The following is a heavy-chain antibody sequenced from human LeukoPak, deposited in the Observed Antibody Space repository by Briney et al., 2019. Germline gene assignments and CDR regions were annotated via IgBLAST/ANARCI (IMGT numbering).Heavy chain of an antibody. J-gene: IGHJ3*02. D-gene: IGHD4-23*01. CDR1: GFSFSNCS. CDR3: AGDYEGNLAFDI. Sequence: GGSLRLSCAASGFSFSNCSMNWVRQAPGKGLEWVSSISSSSTYIYYADSLEGRFTISRDNVRNSLYLQMNSLRAEDTAVYYCAGDYEGNLAFDIWGQGTMATVSS. V-gene: IGHV3-21*01. CDR2: ISSSSTYI.